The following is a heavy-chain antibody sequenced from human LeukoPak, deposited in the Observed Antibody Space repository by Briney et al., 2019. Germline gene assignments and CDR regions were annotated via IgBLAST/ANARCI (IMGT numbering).Heavy chain of an antibody. CDR2: IIPIFGTA. J-gene: IGHJ3*02. D-gene: IGHD6-13*01. V-gene: IGHV1-69*06. CDR1: GGTFSSYA. CDR3: ASPEGSTAAGHLGAFDI. Sequence: SVKVSCKASGGTFSSYAISWVRQAPGQGLEWMGGIIPIFGTANYAQKFQGRVAITADKSTSTAYMELSSLRSEDTAVYYCASPEGSTAAGHLGAFDIWGQGTMVTVSS.